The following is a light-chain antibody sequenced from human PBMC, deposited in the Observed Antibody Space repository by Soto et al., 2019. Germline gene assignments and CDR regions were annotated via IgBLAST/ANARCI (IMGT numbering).Light chain of an antibody. CDR1: SSDIGGYNF. V-gene: IGLV2-14*01. CDR2: DVD. CDR3: SSYTSSNTV. J-gene: IGLJ2*01. Sequence: QAASVSGSPGQSITISCTGTSSDIGGYNFVSWYQQHPGKAPKLMIYDVDNRPSGVSNRFSGSKSGNTASLTISGLQAEDEGDYYCSSYTSSNTVFGGGTKLTVL.